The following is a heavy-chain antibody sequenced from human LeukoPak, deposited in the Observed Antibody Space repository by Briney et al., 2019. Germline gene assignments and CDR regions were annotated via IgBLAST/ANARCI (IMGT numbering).Heavy chain of an antibody. CDR2: IYYSGST. CDR1: GGSISSYY. V-gene: IGHV4-59*01. J-gene: IGHJ6*03. D-gene: IGHD2-2*01. CDR3: ARGGAGDIVVVPAAIPPLGYYYYYYMDV. Sequence: SETLSLTCTVSGGSISSYYWSWIRQPPGKGLEWIGYIYYSGSTNYNPSLKSRVTRSVDTSKNQFSLKLSSVTAADTAVYYCARGGAGDIVVVPAAIPPLGYYYYYYMDVWGKGTTVTVSS.